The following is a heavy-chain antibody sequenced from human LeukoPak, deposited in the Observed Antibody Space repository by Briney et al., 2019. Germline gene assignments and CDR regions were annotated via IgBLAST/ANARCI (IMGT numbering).Heavy chain of an antibody. Sequence: PSETLSLTCTVSGASVSSYYWSWIRQPPGKGLEWIGYIYYSGSTDYNPSLKSRVTMSVDTSKNQFSLKLSSVTAADTVVYYCARGPYYG. J-gene: IGHJ6*01. CDR3: ARGPYYG. V-gene: IGHV4-59*02. CDR1: GASVSSYY. CDR2: IYYSGST.